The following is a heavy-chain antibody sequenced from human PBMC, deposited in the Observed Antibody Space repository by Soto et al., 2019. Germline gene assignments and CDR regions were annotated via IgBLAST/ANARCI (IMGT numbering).Heavy chain of an antibody. Sequence: SETLSLTCSFSGDSVTSHYLTWIRQSPEKGLEWIGYMHYTGFSHYNPSLKSRVTISVDRSKNQFSLKLSSVTAADTAVYYCARASNYTYYFDYWGQGTLVTVSS. V-gene: IGHV4-59*02. D-gene: IGHD2-2*02. CDR2: MHYTGFS. J-gene: IGHJ4*02. CDR3: ARASNYTYYFDY. CDR1: GDSVTSHY.